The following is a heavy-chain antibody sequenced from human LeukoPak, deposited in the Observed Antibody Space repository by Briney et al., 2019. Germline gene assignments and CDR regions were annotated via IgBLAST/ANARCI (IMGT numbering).Heavy chain of an antibody. Sequence: GMSLRLSCAASGVTLSPYGMHWVRQAPGKGLEWVAVISYEGGTQHYADSVKGRFIISRDNSKNTLYLQMNSLRAEDTAVYYCAKDRGVSSWYAFDIWGQGTMVTVSS. D-gene: IGHD6-13*01. V-gene: IGHV3-30*18. CDR2: ISYEGGTQ. CDR3: AKDRGVSSWYAFDI. CDR1: GVTLSPYG. J-gene: IGHJ3*02.